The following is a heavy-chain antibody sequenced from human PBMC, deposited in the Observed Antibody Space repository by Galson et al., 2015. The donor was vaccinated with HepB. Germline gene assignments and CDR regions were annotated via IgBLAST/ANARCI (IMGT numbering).Heavy chain of an antibody. V-gene: IGHV3-21*01. CDR2: ISDSGSYM. J-gene: IGHJ5*02. D-gene: IGHD4-17*01. Sequence: SLRLSCAGSGSSFNTYTMNWIRQAPGKGLEWVSSISDSGSYMYYADSVKDRFTISRDNAKNSVFLQMSSLRGEDTAVYYCARGHVDYDPAGWFDPWGQGTLVTVSS. CDR3: ARGHVDYDPAGWFDP. CDR1: GSSFNTYT.